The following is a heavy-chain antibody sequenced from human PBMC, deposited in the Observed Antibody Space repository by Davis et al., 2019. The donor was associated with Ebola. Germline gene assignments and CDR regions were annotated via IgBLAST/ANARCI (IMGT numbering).Heavy chain of an antibody. Sequence: GESLKISCAASGFTFSSYWMSWVRQAPGKGLEWVANIKQDGSEKYYVDSVKGRFTISRDNAKKSLYLQMNSLRAEDTAVYYCARDNMVQGAPPYYWGQGTLVTVSS. CDR3: ARDNMVQGAPPYY. V-gene: IGHV3-7*01. CDR1: GFTFSSYW. J-gene: IGHJ4*02. D-gene: IGHD3-10*01. CDR2: IKQDGSEK.